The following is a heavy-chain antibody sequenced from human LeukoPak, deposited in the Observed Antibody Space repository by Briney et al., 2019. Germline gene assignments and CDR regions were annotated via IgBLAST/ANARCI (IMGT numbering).Heavy chain of an antibody. D-gene: IGHD1-26*01. CDR1: GYTFTSYG. V-gene: IGHV1-18*01. CDR2: ISAYNGNT. Sequence: ASVKVSCKASGYTFTSYGISWVRQAPGQGLEWMGWISAYNGNTNYAQKLQGRVTMTTDTSTSTAYMGLRSLRSDDTAVYYCARSPSPLLLNDYWGQGTLVTVSS. CDR3: ARSPSPLLLNDY. J-gene: IGHJ4*02.